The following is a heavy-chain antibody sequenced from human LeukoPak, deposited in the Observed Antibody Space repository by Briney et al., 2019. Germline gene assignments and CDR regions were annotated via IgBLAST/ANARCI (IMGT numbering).Heavy chain of an antibody. CDR3: ARDPALRLLEWLDVYYYYGMDV. D-gene: IGHD3-3*01. Sequence: GGSLRLSCAASGFTFSSYGMHWVRQAPGKGLEWVAVIWYDGSNKYYADSVKGRFTISRDNSKNTLYLQMNSLRAEDAAVYYCARDPALRLLEWLDVYYYYGMDVGGQGTTVTVS. J-gene: IGHJ6*02. CDR2: IWYDGSNK. V-gene: IGHV3-33*01. CDR1: GFTFSSYG.